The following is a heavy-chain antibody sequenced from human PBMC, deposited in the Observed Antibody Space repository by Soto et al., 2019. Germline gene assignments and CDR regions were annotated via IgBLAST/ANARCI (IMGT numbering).Heavy chain of an antibody. V-gene: IGHV3-74*01. CDR1: GFTFSNYL. J-gene: IGHJ4*02. D-gene: IGHD3-10*01. Sequence: EVQLVESGGDLVQPGGSLRLSCAASGFTFSNYLMHWVRQAPGKGLVWVSRINGDGSSTSYANSVKGRFTISRDNAKNTVYLQMNSLRDEDTAVYYCASHDASGTYSVNYWGQGTLVTVSS. CDR2: INGDGSST. CDR3: ASHDASGTYSVNY.